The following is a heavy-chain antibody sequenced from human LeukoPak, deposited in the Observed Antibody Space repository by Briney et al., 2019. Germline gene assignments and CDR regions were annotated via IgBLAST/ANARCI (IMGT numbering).Heavy chain of an antibody. CDR1: GGTFSSYA. J-gene: IGHJ5*02. CDR2: IIPIFGTA. CDR3: ARDVIVVVPAALNWFDP. Sequence: SVKVSCKASGGTFSSYAISWVRQAPGQGLEWVGGIIPIFGTANYAQKFQGRVTITADESTSTAYMELSSLRSEDTAVYYCARDVIVVVPAALNWFDPWGQGTLVTVSS. D-gene: IGHD2-2*01. V-gene: IGHV1-69*13.